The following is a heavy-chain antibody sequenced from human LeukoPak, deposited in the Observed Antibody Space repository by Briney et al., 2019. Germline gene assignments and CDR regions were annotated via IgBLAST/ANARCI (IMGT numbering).Heavy chain of an antibody. J-gene: IGHJ4*02. V-gene: IGHV1-18*01. CDR1: GYTFTNYG. CDR2: ISAYNGNT. Sequence: GASVKVSCKASGYTFTNYGISWVRQAPGQGVEGMGWISAYNGNTNYAQNLQGRVTMTTDISTSTAYMELRSLRSDDTAVYYCARAGAHSVFRYFDWLLSKSGVDYWGQGTLVTVSS. CDR3: ARAGAHSVFRYFDWLLSKSGVDY. D-gene: IGHD3-9*01.